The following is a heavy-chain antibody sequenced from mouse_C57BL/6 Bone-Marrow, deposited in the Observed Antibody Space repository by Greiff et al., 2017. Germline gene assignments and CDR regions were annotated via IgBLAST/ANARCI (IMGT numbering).Heavy chain of an antibody. Sequence: EVQRVASEGGLVQPGSSMKLSCTASGFTFSDYYMAWVRQVPEKGLEWVANINYDGSSTYYLDSLKSRFIISRDNAKNILYLQMSSLKSEDTATYYCAREDYYGSPWFAYWGQGTLVTVSA. V-gene: IGHV5-16*01. J-gene: IGHJ3*01. CDR3: AREDYYGSPWFAY. CDR2: INYDGSST. D-gene: IGHD1-1*01. CDR1: GFTFSDYY.